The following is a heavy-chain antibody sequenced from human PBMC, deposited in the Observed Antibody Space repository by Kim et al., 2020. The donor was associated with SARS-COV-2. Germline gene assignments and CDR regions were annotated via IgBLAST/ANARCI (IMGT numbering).Heavy chain of an antibody. CDR3: ARNEDY. CDR1: GYTFTDYA. V-gene: IGHV1-3*01. CDR2: IDADNGNT. Sequence: ASVKVSCKASGYTFTDYAFHWVRQAPGQRLEWMGWIDADNGNTKYSQKFQGRVTITRDTSASTAYMEVSSLRCEDTAVYYCARNEDYWGQGTLVTVSS. J-gene: IGHJ4*02.